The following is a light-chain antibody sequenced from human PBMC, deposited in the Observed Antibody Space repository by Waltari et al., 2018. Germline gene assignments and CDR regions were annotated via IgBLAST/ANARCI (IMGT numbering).Light chain of an antibody. CDR3: QQYNNWPPMYT. CDR2: RAS. V-gene: IGKV3-15*01. Sequence: EIVMTQSPATLSVSPGERATLPCRASQSVSSNLAWYQQKPGQAPRPLIYRASTRATGIPARFSGSGSGTEFTLTISSLQSEDFAVYYCQQYNNWPPMYTFGQGTKLEIK. J-gene: IGKJ2*01. CDR1: QSVSSN.